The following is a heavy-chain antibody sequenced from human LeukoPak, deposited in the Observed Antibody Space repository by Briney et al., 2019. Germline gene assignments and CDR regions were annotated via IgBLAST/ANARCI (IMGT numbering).Heavy chain of an antibody. V-gene: IGHV1-18*04. D-gene: IGHD2-2*01. J-gene: IGHJ1*01. CDR2: ISAYNGNT. CDR3: ARDRYCSSTSCYAPEYFQH. Sequence: ASVTVSCKASGYTFTSYGISWVRQAPGQGLEWMGWISAYNGNTNYAQKLQGRVTMTTDTSTSIAYMELRSLRSDDTAVYYCARDRYCSSTSCYAPEYFQHWGQGTLVTVSS. CDR1: GYTFTSYG.